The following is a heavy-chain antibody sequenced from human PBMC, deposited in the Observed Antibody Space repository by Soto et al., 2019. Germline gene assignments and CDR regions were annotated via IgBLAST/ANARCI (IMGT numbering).Heavy chain of an antibody. V-gene: IGHV1-18*01. CDR2: ISAYNGNT. CDR3: ARDKKDYYSSGTLNY. D-gene: IGHD3-10*01. CDR1: GYTFTSYG. J-gene: IGHJ4*02. Sequence: ASVKVSCKASGYTFTSYGISWVRQAPGQGLEWMGWISAYNGNTHYAQKLQGRVTMTTDTSTSTAYMELRSLRSDDTAVYYCARDKKDYYSSGTLNYWGQGTLVAVSS.